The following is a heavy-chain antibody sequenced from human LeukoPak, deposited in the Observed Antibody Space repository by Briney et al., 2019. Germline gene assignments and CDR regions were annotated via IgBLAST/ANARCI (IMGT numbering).Heavy chain of an antibody. CDR3: ARDMDTAMVARLYYYYDYMDV. CDR1: GYTSTSYG. J-gene: IGHJ6*03. CDR2: ISAYNGNT. D-gene: IGHD5-18*01. V-gene: IGHV1-18*01. Sequence: GASLKGACKASGYTSTSYGISSVRQAAGQGLELMGSISAYNGNTNYAQKLQGGVTMTTHPPTSTGYMELRSLRSDDTAVYYCARDMDTAMVARLYYYYDYMDVWGKGTTVTVSS.